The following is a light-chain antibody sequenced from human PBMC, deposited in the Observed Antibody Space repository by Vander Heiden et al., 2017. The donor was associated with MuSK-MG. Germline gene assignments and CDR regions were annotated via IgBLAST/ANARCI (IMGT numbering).Light chain of an antibody. J-gene: IGLJ1*01. Sequence: QSVLTQPPSVSGAPGQRVTISCTGSSSNSGAGYDVHWYHQITAPAPKLLIYVNSNRPSGVPDRFSGTKSGTSASMAITWLQAEEEADYYCQSDDSSRSGYVIGSGTKVTVL. V-gene: IGLV1-40*01. CDR2: VNS. CDR3: QSDDSSRSGYV. CDR1: SSNSGAGYD.